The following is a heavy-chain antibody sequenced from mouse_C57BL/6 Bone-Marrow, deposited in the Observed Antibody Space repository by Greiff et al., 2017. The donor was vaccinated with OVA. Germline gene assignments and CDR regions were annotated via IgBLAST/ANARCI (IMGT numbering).Heavy chain of an antibody. CDR3: ARDEAQNFDY. Sequence: VQLQQPGAELVKPGASVTLSCKASGYTFTSYWMHWVKQRPGRGLAWIGRLDPNSGGTKYTEKFKSKATLTVDKPSSTAYMQLSSLTSEDSAVYYCARDEAQNFDYWGQGTTLTVSS. CDR2: LDPNSGGT. CDR1: GYTFTSYW. V-gene: IGHV1-72*01. D-gene: IGHD3-2*02. J-gene: IGHJ2*01.